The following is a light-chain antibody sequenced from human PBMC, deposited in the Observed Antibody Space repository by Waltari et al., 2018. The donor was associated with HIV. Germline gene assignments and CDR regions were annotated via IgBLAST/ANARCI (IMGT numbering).Light chain of an antibody. CDR3: QTWDTGIL. V-gene: IGLV4-69*01. CDR2: LNSDGSH. Sequence: QLVLTQSPSASASLGASVKLTCTLSSGHSSYAIAWHQQQPEKGPRYLMKLNSDGSHSKGDGIPDRFSGSSSGAERYLTISSRQSEDEADYYCQTWDTGILFGGGTKLTVL. CDR1: SGHSSYA. J-gene: IGLJ2*01.